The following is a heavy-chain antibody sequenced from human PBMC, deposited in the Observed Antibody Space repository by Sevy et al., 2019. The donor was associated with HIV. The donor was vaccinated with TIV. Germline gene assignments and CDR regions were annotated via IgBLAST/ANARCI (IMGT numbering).Heavy chain of an antibody. CDR3: AKTLQKLPFHPHYFDY. V-gene: IGHV3-23*01. D-gene: IGHD2-21*02. J-gene: IGHJ4*02. CDR1: GFALRSYT. CDR2: ISATGGST. Sequence: GGSLRLSCGVSGFALRSYTMNWVRQAPGKGLEWVASISATGGSTYYGDSVKGRFTISRDVSKSTLYLQMNSLTAEDTAMFYCAKTLQKLPFHPHYFDYWGQGTLVTVSS.